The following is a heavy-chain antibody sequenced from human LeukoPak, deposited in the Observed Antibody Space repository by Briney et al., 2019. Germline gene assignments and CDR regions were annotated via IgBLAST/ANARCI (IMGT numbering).Heavy chain of an antibody. Sequence: GGSLRLSCAASGFTFDDYAMHWVRQAPGKGLEWVSGISWNSGSIGYADSVKGRFTISRDNAKNSLYLQMNSLRAEDTALYYCVKDTEDYFDYWSQGTLVAVSP. CDR2: ISWNSGSI. V-gene: IGHV3-9*01. CDR3: VKDTEDYFDY. CDR1: GFTFDDYA. J-gene: IGHJ4*02.